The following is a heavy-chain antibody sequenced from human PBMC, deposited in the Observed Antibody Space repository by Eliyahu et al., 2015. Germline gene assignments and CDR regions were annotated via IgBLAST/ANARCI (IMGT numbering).Heavy chain of an antibody. CDR3: ARTTYTGSYVLDY. J-gene: IGHJ4*02. D-gene: IGHD1-26*01. V-gene: IGHV3-53*01. CDR1: GFAVXSSY. CDR2: ISXXGST. Sequence: EVQLVESGGGLIQPGGSLRLSCAASGFAVXSSYRSWVRQAPGKGLEXVSLISXXGSTXYADSVKXRFTXSRDNSKNTLSLQMXRLRAEDTAVYYCARTTYTGSYVLDYWGQGTLVTVSS.